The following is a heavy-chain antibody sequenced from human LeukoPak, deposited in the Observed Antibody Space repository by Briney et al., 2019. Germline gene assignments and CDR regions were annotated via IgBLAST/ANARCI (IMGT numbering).Heavy chain of an antibody. Sequence: GGSLRLSCAASGFTFSSYSMNWVCQAPGKGLEWVSSISSSSSYIYFADSVKGRFTISRDNAKNSLYLQMNSLRAEDTAVYYCARDPLAFNYYGMDVWGQGTTVTVSS. CDR2: ISSSSSYI. CDR1: GFTFSSYS. D-gene: IGHD1-1*01. CDR3: ARDPLAFNYYGMDV. V-gene: IGHV3-21*01. J-gene: IGHJ6*02.